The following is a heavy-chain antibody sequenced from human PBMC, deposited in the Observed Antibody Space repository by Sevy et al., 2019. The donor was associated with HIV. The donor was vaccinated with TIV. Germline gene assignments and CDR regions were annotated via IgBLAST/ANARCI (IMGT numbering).Heavy chain of an antibody. D-gene: IGHD2-15*01. V-gene: IGHV4-4*02. Sequence: SETLSLTCAVSGGSISSSNWWSWVRQPPGKGLEWIGEIYHSGSTTYNPSLKSRVTISVDKSKNQFSLKLNSVSAADTAVYHCARDRGYGYCSGGSCPLQHWGQGTLVTVSS. CDR1: GGSISSSNW. CDR3: ARDRGYGYCSGGSCPLQH. CDR2: IYHSGST. J-gene: IGHJ1*01.